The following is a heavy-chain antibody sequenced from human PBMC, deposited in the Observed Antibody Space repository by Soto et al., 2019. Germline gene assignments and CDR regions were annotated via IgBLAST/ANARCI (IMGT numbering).Heavy chain of an antibody. CDR2: IIPIFGTA. CDR1: GGTFSSYA. Sequence: GASVKVSCKASGGTFSSYAISWVRQAPGQGLEWMGGIIPIFGTANYAQKFQGRVTITADESTSTAYMELSSLRSEDTAVYYCAKRESVVTAMLHFDYWGQGTLVTVSS. V-gene: IGHV1-69*13. CDR3: AKRESVVTAMLHFDY. D-gene: IGHD2-21*02. J-gene: IGHJ4*02.